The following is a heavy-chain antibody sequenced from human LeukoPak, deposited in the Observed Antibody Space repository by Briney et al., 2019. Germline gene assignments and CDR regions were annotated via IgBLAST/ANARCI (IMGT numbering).Heavy chain of an antibody. CDR2: INPNSGGT. V-gene: IGHV1-2*02. CDR1: GYTFTDYY. CDR3: ARSSGHYYDSRNWFDP. D-gene: IGHD3-22*01. Sequence: ASVKVSCKASGYTFTDYYMHWVRQAPGQGLEWMGWINPNSGGTNYAQKFQSRVTITTDESTSTAYMELSSLRSEDTAVYYCARSSGHYYDSRNWFDPWGQGTLVTVSS. J-gene: IGHJ5*02.